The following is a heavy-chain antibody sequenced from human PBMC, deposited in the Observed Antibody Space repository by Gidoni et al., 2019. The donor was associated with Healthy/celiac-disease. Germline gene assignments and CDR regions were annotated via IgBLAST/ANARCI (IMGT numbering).Heavy chain of an antibody. J-gene: IGHJ4*02. D-gene: IGHD2-15*01. V-gene: IGHV3-48*01. CDR1: GFTFSSYS. CDR3: ARVWWFDY. CDR2: ISSSSNTI. Sequence: EVQLVASGGGLVQPGGSLRLSCSASGFTFSSYSMNWVRQAPGKGLEWVSYISSSSNTIYYADSVKGRFTISRDNAKNSLYLKMNSLRVEDTAVYYCARVWWFDYWGQGTLVTVSS.